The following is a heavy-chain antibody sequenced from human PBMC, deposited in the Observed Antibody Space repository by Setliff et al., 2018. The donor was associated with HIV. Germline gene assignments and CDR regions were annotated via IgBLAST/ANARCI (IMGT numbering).Heavy chain of an antibody. CDR3: ARGYNWNYVLAY. CDR2: INPNSGDT. CDR1: GYSLAGYP. J-gene: IGHJ4*02. V-gene: IGHV1-2*02. Sequence: ASVKVSCKTSGYSLAGYPLHWVRQAPGQGLEWMGWINPNSGDTNYAQKFQGRVTMTRDTSLQTAYMELSRLRSDDTAVYYCARGYNWNYVLAYWGQGTLVTVSS. D-gene: IGHD1-7*01.